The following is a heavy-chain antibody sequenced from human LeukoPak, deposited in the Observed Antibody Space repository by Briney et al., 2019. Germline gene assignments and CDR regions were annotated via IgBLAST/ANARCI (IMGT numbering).Heavy chain of an antibody. V-gene: IGHV4-61*01. CDR3: AGVGGSGWYPFNY. Sequence: SETLSLTCTVSGGSVSSGSYYWSWIRQPPGKGLEWIGYIYYSGSTNYNPSLKSRVTISLDTSKNQLSLKLSSVTAADTAVYYCAGVGGSGWYPFNYWGQGTLVTVSS. J-gene: IGHJ4*02. CDR1: GGSVSSGSYY. CDR2: IYYSGST. D-gene: IGHD6-19*01.